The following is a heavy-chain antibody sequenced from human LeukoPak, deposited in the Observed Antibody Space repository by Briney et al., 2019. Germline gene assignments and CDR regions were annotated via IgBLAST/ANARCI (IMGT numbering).Heavy chain of an antibody. D-gene: IGHD3-10*01. CDR3: ARFMVRGVGIPGY. J-gene: IGHJ4*02. CDR2: ISAYNGNT. Sequence: ASVTVSCKSSGYTFTSYGISWVRQAPGQGREGMGWISAYNGNTNYAQKLQGRLTMTTDTSTSTVYMEMRSLRSEDTAVYYCARFMVRGVGIPGYWGQGTLVTVSS. CDR1: GYTFTSYG. V-gene: IGHV1-18*04.